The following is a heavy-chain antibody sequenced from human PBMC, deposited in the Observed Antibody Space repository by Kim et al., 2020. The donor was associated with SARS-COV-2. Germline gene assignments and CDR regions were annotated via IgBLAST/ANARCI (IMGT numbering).Heavy chain of an antibody. CDR3: ASDATTHPYDYVWGSYRYYFDY. D-gene: IGHD3-16*02. V-gene: IGHV3-33*01. CDR1: GFTFSSYG. Sequence: GGSLRLSCAASGFTFSSYGMHWVRQAPGKGLEWVAVIWYDGSNKYYADSVKGRFTISRDNSKNTLYLQMNSLRAKDTAVYYCASDATTHPYDYVWGSYRYYFDYWGQGTLVTVSS. J-gene: IGHJ4*02. CDR2: IWYDGSNK.